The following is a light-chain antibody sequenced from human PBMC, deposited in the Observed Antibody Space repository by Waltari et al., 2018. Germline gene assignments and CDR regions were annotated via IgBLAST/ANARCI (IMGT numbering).Light chain of an antibody. CDR1: RSNIGDFS. V-gene: IGLV1-44*01. Sequence: QHVLTQPPSVSGTPGQRVTIYCSGSRSNIGDFSVNWYHHLPGSAPRLLIYIDYQRPSGVPDRFSGSKSGTSASLVVSGLQSDDEADYYCAAWDDSLSGVVFGGGTKLTVL. CDR3: AAWDDSLSGVV. CDR2: IDY. J-gene: IGLJ2*01.